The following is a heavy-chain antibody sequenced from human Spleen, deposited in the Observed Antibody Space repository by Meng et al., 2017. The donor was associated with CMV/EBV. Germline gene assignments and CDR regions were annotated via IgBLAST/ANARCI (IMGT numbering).Heavy chain of an antibody. CDR1: GYTFTGYY. CDR3: ARERRDGYNAPWFDP. Sequence: ASVKVSCKASGYTFTGYYMHWVRQAPGQGLEWMGWINPNSGGTNNAQKFQGRVTMTRDTSISTAYMELRSLRSDDTAVYYCARERRDGYNAPWFDPWGQGTLVTVSS. CDR2: INPNSGGT. J-gene: IGHJ5*02. D-gene: IGHD5-24*01. V-gene: IGHV1-2*02.